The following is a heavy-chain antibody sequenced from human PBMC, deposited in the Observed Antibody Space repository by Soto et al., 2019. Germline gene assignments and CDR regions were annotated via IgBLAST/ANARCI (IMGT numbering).Heavy chain of an antibody. CDR3: AQTRYCTTTSCYPANWFDP. D-gene: IGHD2-2*01. CDR2: IYWDDDK. V-gene: IGHV2-5*02. Sequence: QITLKESGPTLVKHTQTLTLTCTFSGFSLSTSGVGVGWSRQPPGKALEWLALIYWDDDKRYSPSLKSRLTITKDTSKNQVVLTMTNMDPVDTATYYCAQTRYCTTTSCYPANWFDPWGQGTLVTVSS. CDR1: GFSLSTSGVG. J-gene: IGHJ5*02.